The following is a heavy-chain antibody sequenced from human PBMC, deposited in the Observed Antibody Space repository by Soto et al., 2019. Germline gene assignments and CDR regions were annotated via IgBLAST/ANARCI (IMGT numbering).Heavy chain of an antibody. CDR2: IIPIFGTS. D-gene: IGHD5-12*01. J-gene: IGHJ5*02. CDR1: GGTFNNHA. Sequence: QVQLVESGAEVKKPGSSVKVSCKASGGTFNNHAINWVRQAPGHGLEWMGGIIPIFGTSNYAQKFQGRVTITAHESTSTANMELGILRSKDTAVYDCLRGKIREIATIMVDKGFDPWGQGTLVTVSS. V-gene: IGHV1-69*01. CDR3: LRGKIREIATIMVDKGFDP.